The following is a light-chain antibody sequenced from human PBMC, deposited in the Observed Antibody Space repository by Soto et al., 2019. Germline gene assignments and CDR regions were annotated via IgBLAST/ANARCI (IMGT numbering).Light chain of an antibody. CDR3: KSYTGINNWV. CDR1: SSDVGGYNY. V-gene: IGLV2-8*01. Sequence: QSVLTQPPSASGSPGQSVTISCTGTSSDVGGYNYVSWYQQYPGKAPKVMIYEVNKRPSGVPDRFSGSKSGNTASLTVSGLQAEDAADYYCKSYTGINNWVFGGGTKLTVL. J-gene: IGLJ3*02. CDR2: EVN.